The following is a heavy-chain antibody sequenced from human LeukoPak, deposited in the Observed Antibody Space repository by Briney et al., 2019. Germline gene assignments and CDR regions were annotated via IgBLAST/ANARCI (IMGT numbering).Heavy chain of an antibody. CDR1: GFTFSSYS. CDR2: ISSSSSYI. CDR3: ARAPLPTMVRGALRN. Sequence: GGSLRLSCAASGFTFSSYSMNWVRQAPGKGLEWVSSISSSSSYIYYADSVKGRFTISRDNAKNSLYLQMNSLRAKDTAVYYCARAPLPTMVRGALRNWGQGTLVTVSS. J-gene: IGHJ4*02. V-gene: IGHV3-21*01. D-gene: IGHD3-10*01.